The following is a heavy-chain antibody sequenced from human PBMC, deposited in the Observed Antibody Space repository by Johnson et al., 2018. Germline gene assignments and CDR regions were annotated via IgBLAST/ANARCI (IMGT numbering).Heavy chain of an antibody. D-gene: IGHD6-19*01. Sequence: QVQLVQSGGGVVQPGRSLRLSCAASGFTFSSYGMHWVRQAPGKGLEWVAVISYDGSNKYYADSVKGRFTISRDNSKNTLYLQMNSLGAEDTAVYYCGKFGGSRGSFDYWGQGTLVTVSS. V-gene: IGHV3-30*18. J-gene: IGHJ4*02. CDR2: ISYDGSNK. CDR1: GFTFSSYG. CDR3: GKFGGSRGSFDY.